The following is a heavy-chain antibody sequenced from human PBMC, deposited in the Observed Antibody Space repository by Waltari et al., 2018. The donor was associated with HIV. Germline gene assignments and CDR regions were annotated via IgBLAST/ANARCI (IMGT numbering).Heavy chain of an antibody. V-gene: IGHV1-8*01. D-gene: IGHD2-15*01. Sequence: QVQLVQSGAEVKKPGASVKVSCKASGYTFTSYDINWVRQATGQGLEWMGWMNPNSGNTGYAQKFQGRVTMTRNTSISTAYMELSSLRSEDTAVYYCARWDVYCSGGSCYSSWYYGMDVWGQGTTVTVSS. CDR1: GYTFTSYD. J-gene: IGHJ6*02. CDR2: MNPNSGNT. CDR3: ARWDVYCSGGSCYSSWYYGMDV.